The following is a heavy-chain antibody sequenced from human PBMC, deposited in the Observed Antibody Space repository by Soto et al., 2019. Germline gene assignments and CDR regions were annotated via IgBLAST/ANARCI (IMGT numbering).Heavy chain of an antibody. J-gene: IGHJ6*02. CDR2: IVVGSGNT. V-gene: IGHV1-58*01. Sequence: QMQLVQSGPEVKKPGTSVKVSCKASGFTFTSSAVQWVRQARGQRLEWIGWIVVGSGNTNYAQKFQERVTITRDMSTSTAYMELSSLRSEDTAVYYCAALCIAAPPDLYYYYGMDVWGQGTTVTVSS. CDR1: GFTFTSSA. D-gene: IGHD6-6*01. CDR3: AALCIAAPPDLYYYYGMDV.